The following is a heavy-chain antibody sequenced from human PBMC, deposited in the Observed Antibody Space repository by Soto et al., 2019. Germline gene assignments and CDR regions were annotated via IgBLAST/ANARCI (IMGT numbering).Heavy chain of an antibody. V-gene: IGHV4-59*01. CDR3: ARAKGIPMAYYFDD. J-gene: IGHJ4*02. CDR2: VYYSGGT. Sequence: SETLSLTCTVSGGSISSYYWSWIRQPPGKGLEWIGYVYYSGGTNYNPSHKSRVTISVDTSKNQFSLKLSSVTAADTAVYYCARAKGIPMAYYFDDWRQGTLVTVSS. CDR1: GGSISSYY. D-gene: IGHD6-13*01.